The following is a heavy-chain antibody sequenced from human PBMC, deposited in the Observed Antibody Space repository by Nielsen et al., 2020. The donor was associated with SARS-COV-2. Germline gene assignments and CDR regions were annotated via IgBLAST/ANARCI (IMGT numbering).Heavy chain of an antibody. Sequence: GESLKISCAASGFTFSSYGMHWVRQAPGKGLEWVAVIWYDGSNKYYADSVKGRFTISRDNSKNTLYLQMNSLRAEDTAVYYCARETAAGGDYYYYYMDVWGKGTTVTVSS. CDR1: GFTFSSYG. V-gene: IGHV3-33*01. D-gene: IGHD6-13*01. CDR3: ARETAAGGDYYYYYMDV. J-gene: IGHJ6*03. CDR2: IWYDGSNK.